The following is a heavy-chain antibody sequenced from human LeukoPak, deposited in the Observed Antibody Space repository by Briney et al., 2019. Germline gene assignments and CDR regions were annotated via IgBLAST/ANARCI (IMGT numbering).Heavy chain of an antibody. CDR2: IFYSGST. Sequence: SETLSLTCTVSGGSISTSNYYWGWIRQPPGKGLEWIGNIFYSGSTYYSPSLKSRVTISVDTPKNQFSLKLSSVTAADTAVYYCARGRSYIYSNYLFDYWGQGTLVTVSS. CDR3: ARGRSYIYSNYLFDY. J-gene: IGHJ4*02. V-gene: IGHV4-39*07. D-gene: IGHD4-11*01. CDR1: GGSISTSNYY.